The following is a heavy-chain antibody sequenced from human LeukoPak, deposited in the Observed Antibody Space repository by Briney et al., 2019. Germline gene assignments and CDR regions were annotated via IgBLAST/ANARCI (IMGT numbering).Heavy chain of an antibody. J-gene: IGHJ4*02. Sequence: AGGSLRLSCAASGFTFRSYGMHWVRQAPGKGLEWVAVISNDGSNKYYADSVKGRFTISRDNSKNTLYLQMNSLRAEDTAVYYCAKVSSGYCSSTSCPGRAARDYWGQGTLVTVSS. V-gene: IGHV3-30*18. CDR1: GFTFRSYG. D-gene: IGHD2-2*01. CDR3: AKVSSGYCSSTSCPGRAARDY. CDR2: ISNDGSNK.